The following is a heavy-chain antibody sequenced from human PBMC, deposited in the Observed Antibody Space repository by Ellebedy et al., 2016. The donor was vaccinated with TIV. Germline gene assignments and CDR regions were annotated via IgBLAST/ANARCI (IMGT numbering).Heavy chain of an antibody. CDR1: GFTFSTYW. CDR2: IKQDGSEK. CDR3: ATSGRIAETYYFDY. Sequence: GESLKISCAASGFTFSTYWMSWVRQAPGKGLEWVANIKQDGSEKYYVDSVKGRFTISRDNAKNSLYLQMNSLRAEDTAVYYCATSGRIAETYYFDYWGQGTLVTVSS. D-gene: IGHD2-15*01. V-gene: IGHV3-7*03. J-gene: IGHJ4*02.